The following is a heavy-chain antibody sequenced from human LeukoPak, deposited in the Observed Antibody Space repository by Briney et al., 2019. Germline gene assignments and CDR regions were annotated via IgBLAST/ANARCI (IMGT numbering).Heavy chain of an antibody. CDR2: IYPDDSDT. CDR1: GYSFPSSW. CDR3: AKIAYSSAWYPPSYFDS. Sequence: GESLRISCEGSGYSFPSSWIGWVRQMPGKGLEWMGIIYPDDSDTRYTPSFRGQVTISADKSISTAYLQWSSLKASDTAMYYCAKIAYSSAWYPPSYFDSWGQGTLVTASS. D-gene: IGHD6-19*01. J-gene: IGHJ4*02. V-gene: IGHV5-51*01.